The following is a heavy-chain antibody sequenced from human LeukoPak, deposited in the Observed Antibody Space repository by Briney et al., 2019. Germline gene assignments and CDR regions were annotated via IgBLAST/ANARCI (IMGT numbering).Heavy chain of an antibody. D-gene: IGHD3-3*01. CDR2: ISSGSRTI. CDR3: ARISQFWSGSTAYFDY. Sequence: GGSLRLSCAASGFTFSSYSMNWVHQAPGKGLEWVSYISSGSRTIYYADSVKGRFTISRDNAKNSLYLQMNSLRAEDTAVYYCARISQFWSGSTAYFDYWGQGTLVTVSS. V-gene: IGHV3-48*01. J-gene: IGHJ4*02. CDR1: GFTFSSYS.